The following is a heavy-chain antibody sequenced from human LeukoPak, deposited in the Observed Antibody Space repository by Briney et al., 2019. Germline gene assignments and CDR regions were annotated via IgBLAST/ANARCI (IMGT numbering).Heavy chain of an antibody. CDR3: VRDGSSWGNFDY. J-gene: IGHJ4*02. Sequence: PGGSLRLSCAASGFTFSSYEMNWVRQAPGKGLEWVSYLSSSSSVIYHADSVKGRFTISRDNAKNSLYLQMNSLRTEGTAVYYCVRDGSSWGNFDYWGQGTLVSVSS. D-gene: IGHD7-27*01. V-gene: IGHV3-48*03. CDR2: LSSSSSVI. CDR1: GFTFSSYE.